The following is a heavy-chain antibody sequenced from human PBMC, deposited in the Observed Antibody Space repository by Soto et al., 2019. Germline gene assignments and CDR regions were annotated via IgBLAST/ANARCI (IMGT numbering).Heavy chain of an antibody. Sequence: GGSLRLSCAASGFTFSSYAMHWVRQAPGKGLEWVAVIWYDGNKKYYVDSVKGRFTISRDNSKNTVYLQMNSLRAEDTAVYYCARARATGPYYFDYWGQGTLVTVSS. J-gene: IGHJ4*02. CDR2: IWYDGNKK. V-gene: IGHV3-33*01. CDR1: GFTFSSYA. CDR3: ARARATGPYYFDY.